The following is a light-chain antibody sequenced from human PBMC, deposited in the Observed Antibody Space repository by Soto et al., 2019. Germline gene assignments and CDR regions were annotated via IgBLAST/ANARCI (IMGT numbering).Light chain of an antibody. CDR2: DAS. J-gene: IGKJ5*01. CDR3: QQRSNWLSIT. V-gene: IGKV3-11*01. Sequence: EIVLTQSPATLSLSPGERATLSCRASQSVSSYLAWYQQKPGQAPRLLIYDASNRATGIPARFSGSGSGTDFTLTISSLEPEDFAVYYCQQRSNWLSITFGQWTRLEIK. CDR1: QSVSSY.